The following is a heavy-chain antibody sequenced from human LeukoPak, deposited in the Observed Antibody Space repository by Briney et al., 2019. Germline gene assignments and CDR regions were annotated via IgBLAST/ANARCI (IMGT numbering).Heavy chain of an antibody. Sequence: PGGSLRLSCAASGFTVSSNYMSWVRQAPGKGLEWVSVIYSCGSTYYADSVRGRFTISRDNSKNTLYLQMNSLRAEDTAVYFCARDSLNYGGNSYFDYWGQGTLVTVSS. CDR3: ARDSLNYGGNSYFDY. CDR2: IYSCGST. V-gene: IGHV3-66*03. CDR1: GFTVSSNY. J-gene: IGHJ4*02. D-gene: IGHD4-23*01.